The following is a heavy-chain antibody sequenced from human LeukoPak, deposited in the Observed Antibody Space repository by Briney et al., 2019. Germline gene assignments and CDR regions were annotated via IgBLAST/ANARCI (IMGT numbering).Heavy chain of an antibody. CDR3: AGYYYDSSGYPHYYYYYYMDV. V-gene: IGHV4-59*08. CDR2: IYYSGST. CDR1: GGSISSYY. D-gene: IGHD3-22*01. Sequence: ASETLSLTCTVSGGSISSYYWSWIRQPPGKGLEWIGYIYYSGSTNYNPSLKSRFTISVDTSKNQFSLKLSSVTAADKAVYYCAGYYYDSSGYPHYYYYYYMDVWGKGTTVTVSS. J-gene: IGHJ6*03.